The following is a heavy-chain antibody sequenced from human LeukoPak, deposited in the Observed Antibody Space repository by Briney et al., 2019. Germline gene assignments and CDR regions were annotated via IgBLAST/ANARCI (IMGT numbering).Heavy chain of an antibody. J-gene: IGHJ5*02. Sequence: SETLSLTCTVSGGPIDSNSWTWIRQPPGKGLEWIGYIYYSGTTNYNPSLKSRVTMSVDMSKNQFSLKLSSVTAADTAVYYCARRSSSWKNWFDPWGQGTLVTVSS. CDR1: GGPIDSNS. D-gene: IGHD6-13*01. CDR3: ARRSSSWKNWFDP. V-gene: IGHV4-59*13. CDR2: IYYSGTT.